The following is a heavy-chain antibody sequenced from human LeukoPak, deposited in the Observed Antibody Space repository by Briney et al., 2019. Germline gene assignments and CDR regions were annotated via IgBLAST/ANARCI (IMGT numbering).Heavy chain of an antibody. CDR3: VTDYPSVMMVEAAMDS. J-gene: IGHJ4*02. CDR1: GYTFHGYL. CDR2: FSGEGCER. D-gene: IGHD2-15*01. V-gene: IGHV3-43*02. Sequence: SGGSLRLSCAASGYTFHGYLMHWFRQAPGKGLEWVSLFSGEGCERHYAVSVKGRFTISRDNSKNSLHLQMNRMRSDDTALLYRVTDYPSVMMVEAAMDSWGQGTLVTVSS.